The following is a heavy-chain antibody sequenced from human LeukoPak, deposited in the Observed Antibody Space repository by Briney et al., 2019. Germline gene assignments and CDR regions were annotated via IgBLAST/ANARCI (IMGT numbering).Heavy chain of an antibody. CDR2: IMTSGTTR. J-gene: IGHJ5*01. D-gene: IGHD1-7*01. V-gene: IGHV3-23*01. CDR3: AKDSELAPAIRERDNRLDS. Sequence: PGGSLRLSCAASGFNFSAFAMHWVRQAPGKGLEWVSGIMTSGTTRDYADSAKGRFTISRDNSKNLVYLQMNSLRVEDTAVYFCAKDSELAPAIRERDNRLDSWGQGALVTVSS. CDR1: GFNFSAFA.